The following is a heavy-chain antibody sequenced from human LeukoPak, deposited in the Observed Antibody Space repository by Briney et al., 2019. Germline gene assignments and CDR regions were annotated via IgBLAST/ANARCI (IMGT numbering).Heavy chain of an antibody. V-gene: IGHV4-59*01. D-gene: IGHD1-26*01. J-gene: IGHJ4*02. CDR3: ARISSASGGAFDY. CDR2: ISFTGGS. Sequence: PSETLSLTCTVSGASIFSDSWTWIRQPPGKGLDWLGNISFTGGSNYSPPLKSRVNIFLDSSKNQFSLRLTSVTAADSAVYYCARISSASGGAFDYWGQGGLVTVSS. CDR1: GASIFSDS.